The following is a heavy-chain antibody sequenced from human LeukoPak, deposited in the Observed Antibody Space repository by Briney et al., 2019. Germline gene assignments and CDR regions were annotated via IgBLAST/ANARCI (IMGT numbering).Heavy chain of an antibody. Sequence: GGSLRLSCAASGFTFSSYSMNWVRQAPGKGLEWVSSISSSSSYIYYADSVKGRFTISRDNAKNSLYLQMNSLRAEDTAVYYCAGIVVVPAAEAPINWFDPWGQGTLVTVSS. CDR3: AGIVVVPAAEAPINWFDP. CDR2: ISSSSSYI. CDR1: GFTFSSYS. J-gene: IGHJ5*02. D-gene: IGHD2-2*01. V-gene: IGHV3-21*01.